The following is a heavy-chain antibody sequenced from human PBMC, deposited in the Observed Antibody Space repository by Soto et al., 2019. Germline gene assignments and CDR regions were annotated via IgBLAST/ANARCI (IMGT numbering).Heavy chain of an antibody. J-gene: IGHJ6*02. CDR1: GYSFTSYW. CDR2: IYPGGSDT. D-gene: IGHD6-13*01. V-gene: IGHV5-51*01. Sequence: PGECLKISCKGSGYSFTSYWIGCVRQMPGKGLEWMGIIYPGGSDTRYSPSFQGQVTISADKSISTAYLQWSSLKASDTAMYYYARTAAAGKYYYGMDVWGQGTTVTVSS. CDR3: ARTAAAGKYYYGMDV.